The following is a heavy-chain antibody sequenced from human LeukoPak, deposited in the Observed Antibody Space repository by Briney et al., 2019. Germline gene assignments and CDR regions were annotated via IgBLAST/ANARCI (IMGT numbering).Heavy chain of an antibody. D-gene: IGHD6-19*01. J-gene: IGHJ4*02. CDR2: IYYSGST. CDR3: ARSIRGYSSGWYYFDY. CDR1: GASVSGSAYY. Sequence: SETLSLTCTVSGASVSGSAYYWGWIRQPPGKGLEWIGNIYYSGSTYYNPSLKSRVAISVDTSKNQFSVKLSSVTAADTAVYYCARSIRGYSSGWYYFDYWGQGTLITVSS. V-gene: IGHV4-39*07.